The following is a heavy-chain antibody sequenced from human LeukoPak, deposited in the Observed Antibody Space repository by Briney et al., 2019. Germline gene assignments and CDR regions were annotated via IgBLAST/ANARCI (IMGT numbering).Heavy chain of an antibody. CDR2: ISSYNGNT. Sequence: GAAVKVSCKASGGTFSSYAISWVRQAPGQGLEWMGWISSYNGNTNYAQKLQGRVTMSTDTSTGTTYMELRSLRSDDTAVYYCARRVAVARRGAFDIWGQGTMVTVSS. J-gene: IGHJ3*02. CDR1: GGTFSSYA. CDR3: ARRVAVARRGAFDI. V-gene: IGHV1-18*01. D-gene: IGHD6-19*01.